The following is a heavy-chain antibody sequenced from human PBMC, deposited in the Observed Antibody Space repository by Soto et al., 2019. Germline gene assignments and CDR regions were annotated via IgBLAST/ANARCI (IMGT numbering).Heavy chain of an antibody. V-gene: IGHV1-46*01. CDR1: GYTFTSYY. J-gene: IGHJ6*02. CDR2: INPSGGST. CDR3: ARDLWIAVAVPYYYYGMDV. D-gene: IGHD6-19*01. Sequence: ASVKVSCKASGYTFTSYYMHWVRQAPGQGLEWMGIINPSGGSTSYAQKFQGRVTMTRDTSTSTVYMELSSLRSEDTAVYYCARDLWIAVAVPYYYYGMDVWGQGTTVTAP.